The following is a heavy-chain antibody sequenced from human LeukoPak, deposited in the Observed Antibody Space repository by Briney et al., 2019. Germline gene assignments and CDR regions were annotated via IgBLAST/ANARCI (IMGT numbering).Heavy chain of an antibody. CDR3: ARATPYYYGSGSYSSFDP. CDR1: GFTFSSYS. Sequence: GGSLRLSCAASGFTFSSYSMNWVRQAPGKGLEWVSYISSSSSTIYYADSVKGRFTISRDNAKNSLYLQMNSLRAEDTAVYYCARATPYYYGSGSYSSFDPWGQGTLVTVSS. D-gene: IGHD3-10*01. CDR2: ISSSSSTI. V-gene: IGHV3-48*04. J-gene: IGHJ5*02.